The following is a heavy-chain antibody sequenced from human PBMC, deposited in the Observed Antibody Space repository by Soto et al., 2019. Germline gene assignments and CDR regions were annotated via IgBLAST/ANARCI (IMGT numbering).Heavy chain of an antibody. D-gene: IGHD3-9*01. V-gene: IGHV4-30-4*01. J-gene: IGHJ5*02. CDR3: ARERKTFYDILTVYYNSNWFDP. CDR2: IYYSGST. Sequence: PGKGLEWIGYIYYSGSTYYNPSLKSRVTISVDTSKNQFSLKLSSVTAADTAVYYCARERKTFYDILTVYYNSNWFDPWGQGTQVT.